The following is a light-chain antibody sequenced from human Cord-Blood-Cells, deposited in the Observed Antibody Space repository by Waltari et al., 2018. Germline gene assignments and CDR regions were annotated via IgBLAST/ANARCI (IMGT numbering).Light chain of an antibody. CDR1: SSDVGGYNY. CDR3: SSYTSSSTLV. Sequence: QSALTQPASVSGSPGQSITISCTGTSSDVGGYNYVSWYQQPPGKAPKLMIYEVSKRPSGVSNRFSGSKSGNTASLTISGLQTEDEADYYCSSYTSSSTLVFGGGTKLTVL. J-gene: IGLJ3*02. V-gene: IGLV2-14*01. CDR2: EVS.